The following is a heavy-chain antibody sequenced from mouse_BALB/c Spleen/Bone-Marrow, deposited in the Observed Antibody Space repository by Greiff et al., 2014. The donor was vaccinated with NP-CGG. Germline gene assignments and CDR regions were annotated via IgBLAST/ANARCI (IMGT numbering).Heavy chain of an antibody. J-gene: IGHJ1*01. CDR1: GYTFTNYW. Sequence: VQLQQSGAEVVKPGASVRLSCKTSGYTFTNYWMHWVKQRPGQGLEWIGDINPSNGRATYSEKFKSKATLTVDTSSSTAYTQLSSLTSEDSAVYYCARYYNYYFDVWGAGTTVTVSS. CDR2: INPSNGRA. D-gene: IGHD1-1*01. CDR3: ARYYNYYFDV. V-gene: IGHV1S81*02.